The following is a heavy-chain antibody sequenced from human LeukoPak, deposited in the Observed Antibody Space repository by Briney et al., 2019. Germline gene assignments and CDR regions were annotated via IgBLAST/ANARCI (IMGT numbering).Heavy chain of an antibody. CDR3: AKDGQRSLTMDC. V-gene: IGHV3-23*01. CDR2: VGRGGDIT. J-gene: IGHJ4*02. D-gene: IGHD3-10*01. CDR1: GFTFSSFA. Sequence: PGGSLRLSCAASGFTFSSFAMSWVRQAPGKGLEWVSAVGRGGDITYYADSVTGRFTISRDNSKNTVSLQMNSLRAEDTAVYFCAKDGQRSLTMDCWGQGTLVTVSS.